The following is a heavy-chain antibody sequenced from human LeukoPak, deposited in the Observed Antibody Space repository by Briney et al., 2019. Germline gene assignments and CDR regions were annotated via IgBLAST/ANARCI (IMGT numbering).Heavy chain of an antibody. J-gene: IGHJ4*02. D-gene: IGHD2-15*01. Sequence: SETLSLTCAVYGGSFSGYYWSWIRQPPGKGLEWIGEINHSGSTNYNPSLKSRVTISVDTSKNQFSLKLSSVTAADTAVYYCARERGIVVVVAARGKPYFDYWGQGTLVTVSS. CDR1: GGSFSGYY. CDR2: INHSGST. CDR3: ARERGIVVVVAARGKPYFDY. V-gene: IGHV4-34*01.